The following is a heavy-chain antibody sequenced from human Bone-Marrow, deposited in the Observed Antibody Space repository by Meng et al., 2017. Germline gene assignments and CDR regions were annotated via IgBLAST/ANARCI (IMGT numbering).Heavy chain of an antibody. CDR1: GYTFTSYY. J-gene: IGHJ4*02. CDR2: INPSGGST. D-gene: IGHD1-26*01. V-gene: IGHV1-46*01. Sequence: ASVKVSCKASGYTFTSYYMHWVRQAPGQGLEWMGIINPSGGSTSYAQKFQGRVTMTRDTSTSTVYMELSSLRSEDTAVYYCARGDSGSYYAPPIDYWGQGTRVTGYS. CDR3: ARGDSGSYYAPPIDY.